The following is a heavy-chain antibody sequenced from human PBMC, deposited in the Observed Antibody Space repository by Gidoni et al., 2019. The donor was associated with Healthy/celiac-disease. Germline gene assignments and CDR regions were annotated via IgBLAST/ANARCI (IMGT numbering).Heavy chain of an antibody. CDR2: ISGSVGST. Sequence: EVQLLESGGGLVQPGGSLRLPCPASGFTFSSYAMSWVRQAPGKGLEWVSAISGSVGSTYYADSVKGRFTISRDNSKNTLYLQMNSLRAEDTAVYYCAVRGRDHAFDIWGQGTMVTVSS. V-gene: IGHV3-23*01. D-gene: IGHD3-10*01. CDR3: AVRGRDHAFDI. J-gene: IGHJ3*02. CDR1: GFTFSSYA.